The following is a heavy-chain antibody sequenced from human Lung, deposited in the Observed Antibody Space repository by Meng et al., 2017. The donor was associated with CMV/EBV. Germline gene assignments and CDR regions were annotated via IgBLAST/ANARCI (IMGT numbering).Heavy chain of an antibody. V-gene: IGHV1-18*01. D-gene: IGHD1-26*01. Sequence: QVRLVQSGGEVKKPGASGKVSCKASGYTFNNYGITWVRQAPGQGLEWMGWINAYNGDTNYAQTLQGRVTMTTDTSTSTAYMELRSLRSDDTAVYYCARVEVGITSGDYWGQGTLVTVSS. CDR2: INAYNGDT. CDR1: GYTFNNYG. CDR3: ARVEVGITSGDY. J-gene: IGHJ4*02.